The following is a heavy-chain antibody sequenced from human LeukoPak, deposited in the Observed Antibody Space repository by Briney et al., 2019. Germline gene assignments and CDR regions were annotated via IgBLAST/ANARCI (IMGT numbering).Heavy chain of an antibody. Sequence: ASVKVSCKASGYTFTHYAVHWVRQAPGQRLEWMGWTNVGNDYTESSQKFQDRLTVTSDTTATTVYMELSSLRSEDTAVYYCARDDFSTYPGLNYFDYWGQGSLVTVSS. CDR2: TNVGNDYT. D-gene: IGHD4-11*01. V-gene: IGHV1-3*01. J-gene: IGHJ4*02. CDR1: GYTFTHYA. CDR3: ARDDFSTYPGLNYFDY.